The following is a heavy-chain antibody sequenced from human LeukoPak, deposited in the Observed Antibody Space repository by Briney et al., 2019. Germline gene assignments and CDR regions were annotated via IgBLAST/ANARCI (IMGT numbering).Heavy chain of an antibody. Sequence: PGGPLRLSCEASGFIFSDYWLSWVRQAPGKGLEGVATINQDGSEKHYVDSVKGRFSISRDNAKNTLYLQMNSLRAEDTAVYYCARDLGVYCDGDCYSLYHWGQGTLVAVSS. D-gene: IGHD2-21*02. CDR2: INQDGSEK. J-gene: IGHJ4*01. CDR1: GFIFSDYW. V-gene: IGHV3-7*01. CDR3: ARDLGVYCDGDCYSLYH.